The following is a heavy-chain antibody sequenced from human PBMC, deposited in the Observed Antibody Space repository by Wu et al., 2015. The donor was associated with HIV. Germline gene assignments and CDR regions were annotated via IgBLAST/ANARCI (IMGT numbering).Heavy chain of an antibody. J-gene: IGHJ5*02. Sequence: QVQLVQSGAEVKKPGSSVKVSCKASGGTFSSYAISWVRQAPGQGLEWMGRIIPIFGTANYAQKFQGRVTITADESTSTAYMELSSLRSEDTAVYYCAGRPYYYGSGQNVGWFDPWGQGTLVTVSS. D-gene: IGHD3-10*01. CDR1: GGTFSSYA. V-gene: IGHV1-69*13. CDR2: IIPIFGTA. CDR3: AGRPYYYGSGQNVGWFDP.